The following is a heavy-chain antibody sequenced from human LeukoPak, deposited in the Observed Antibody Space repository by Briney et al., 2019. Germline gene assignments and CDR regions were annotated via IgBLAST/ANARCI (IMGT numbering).Heavy chain of an antibody. D-gene: IGHD6-13*01. Sequence: GEALEISFQGFGSSFTSYLSGWGREMPGKGMEWRGVIYPGDLRVRYNPSFQGQVTISVDKSINTAYLQWVSLRASDSAMYYCACRDLTSTWSFPWGQGTLVTVSS. V-gene: IGHV5-51*01. CDR1: GSSFTSYL. J-gene: IGHJ5*02. CDR3: ACRDLTSTWSFP. CDR2: IYPGDLRV.